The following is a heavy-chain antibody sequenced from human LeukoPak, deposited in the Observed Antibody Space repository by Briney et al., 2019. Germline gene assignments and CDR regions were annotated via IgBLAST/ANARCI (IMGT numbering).Heavy chain of an antibody. CDR1: GFTFNSYE. J-gene: IGHJ4*02. CDR2: ISTSGTTI. D-gene: IGHD2-8*02. Sequence: PGGSLRLSCAASGFTFNSYEMNWVRQAPGKGLEWVSYISTSGTTIYYADSVKGRSTISRDNAKNSLYLQMNSLRAEDTAVYYCARSTLATTGTYWGQGTLVTVPS. V-gene: IGHV3-48*03. CDR3: ARSTLATTGTY.